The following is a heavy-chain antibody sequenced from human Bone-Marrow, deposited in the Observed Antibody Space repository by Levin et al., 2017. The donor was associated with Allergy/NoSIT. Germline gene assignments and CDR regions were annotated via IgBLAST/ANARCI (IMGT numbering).Heavy chain of an antibody. Sequence: SETLSLTCTVSGGSVSSGSYYWSWIRQPPGKGLEWIGYIYYSGSTNYNPSLKSRVTISVDTSKNQFSLKLSSVTAADTAVYYCAAGDSYGYAFDPWGQGTLVTVSS. J-gene: IGHJ5*02. CDR2: IYYSGST. D-gene: IGHD5-18*01. CDR3: AAGDSYGYAFDP. V-gene: IGHV4-61*01. CDR1: GGSVSSGSYY.